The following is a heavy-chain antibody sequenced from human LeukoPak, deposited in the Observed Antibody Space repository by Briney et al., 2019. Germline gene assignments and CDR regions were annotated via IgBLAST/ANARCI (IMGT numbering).Heavy chain of an antibody. J-gene: IGHJ6*03. CDR2: INHSGST. V-gene: IGHV4-34*01. CDR1: GASFSGYY. D-gene: IGHD3-16*01. CDR3: ARGRFLGYYYYMDV. Sequence: SETLSLTCAVYGASFSGYYWSWIRQPPGKGLEWIGEINHSGSTNYNPSLKSRVTISVDTSKNQFSLKLSSVTAADTAVYYCARGRFLGYYYYMDVWGKGTTVTVSS.